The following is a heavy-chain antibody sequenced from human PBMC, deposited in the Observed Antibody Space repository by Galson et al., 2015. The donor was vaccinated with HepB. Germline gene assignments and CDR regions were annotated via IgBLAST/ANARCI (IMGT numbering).Heavy chain of an antibody. D-gene: IGHD6-13*01. Sequence: TLSLTCTVSGGSVSSGSYYWSWIRQPPGKGLEWIGYIYYSGSTNYNPSLKSRVTISVDTSKNQFSLKLSSVTAADTAVYLCARDGVAAAGTLYFQHWGQGTLVTVSS. CDR2: IYYSGST. V-gene: IGHV4-61*01. CDR3: ARDGVAAAGTLYFQH. CDR1: GGSVSSGSYY. J-gene: IGHJ1*01.